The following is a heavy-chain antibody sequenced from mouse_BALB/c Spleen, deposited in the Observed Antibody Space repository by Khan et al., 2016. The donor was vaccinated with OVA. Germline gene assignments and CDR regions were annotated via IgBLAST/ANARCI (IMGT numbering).Heavy chain of an antibody. CDR2: IIYTGYT. J-gene: IGHJ3*01. V-gene: IGHV3-8*02. D-gene: IGHD2-12*01. CDR1: GDSITSGY. Sequence: EVELVESGPSLVKPSQTLSLTCSVTGDSITSGYWNWIRKFPGNKLEYMGYIIYTGYTYYNPSLQSRIPITRHTSKNQYYLQLNSVTDEDTATYYCARSTYRYAFVYWGQGTLVTVSA. CDR3: ARSTYRYAFVY.